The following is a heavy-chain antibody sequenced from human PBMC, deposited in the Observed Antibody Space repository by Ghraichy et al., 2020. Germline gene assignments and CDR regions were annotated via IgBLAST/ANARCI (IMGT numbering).Heavy chain of an antibody. J-gene: IGHJ4*02. D-gene: IGHD2-21*02. CDR2: ISSSSSGI. V-gene: IGHV3-48*02. Sequence: GGSLRLSCAASGFMFNIYSMNWVRQAPGKGLEWVSYISSSSSGIYYADSVKGRFTMSRDNAKNSLYLQMNSLRDEDTAVYYCARESDHLIDYWGQATLVTVSS. CDR1: GFMFNIYS. CDR3: ARESDHLIDY.